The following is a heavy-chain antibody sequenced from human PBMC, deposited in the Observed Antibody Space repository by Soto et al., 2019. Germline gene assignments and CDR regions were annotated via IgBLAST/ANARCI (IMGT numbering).Heavy chain of an antibody. CDR1: GASISGFY. J-gene: IGHJ5*02. CDR2: IYATGTT. V-gene: IGHV4-4*07. D-gene: IGHD1-1*01. Sequence: SETLSLTCTVSGASISGFYWSWIRKSAGKGLEWIGRIYATGTTDYNPSLKSRVMMSVDTSKKQFSMKLRSVTAADTAVYYCVRDGTKTLRDWFDPGGQ. CDR3: VRDGTKTLRDWFDP.